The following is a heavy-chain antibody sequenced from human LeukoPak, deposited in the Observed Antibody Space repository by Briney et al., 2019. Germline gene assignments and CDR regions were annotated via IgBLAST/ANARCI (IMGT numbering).Heavy chain of an antibody. CDR3: ARVQGFSSGWYDY. D-gene: IGHD6-19*01. CDR2: INPNSGGT. V-gene: IGHV1-2*02. Sequence: GASVNVSCKASGYTFTGYYMHWVRQAPGQGLEWMGWINPNSGGTNYAQKFQGRVTMTRDTSISTAYMELSRLRSDDTAVYYCARVQGFSSGWYDYWGQGTLVTVSS. CDR1: GYTFTGYY. J-gene: IGHJ4*02.